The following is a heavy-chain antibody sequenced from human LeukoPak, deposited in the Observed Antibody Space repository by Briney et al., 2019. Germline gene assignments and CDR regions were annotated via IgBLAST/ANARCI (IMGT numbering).Heavy chain of an antibody. Sequence: GGSLRLSCVGSAFTFSDHYMDWVRQAPGKGLEWVAVIWYDGSNKYYADSVKGRFTISRDNSKNTLYLQMNSLRAEDTAVYYCARGGQWLVLDYWGQGTLVTVSS. CDR3: ARGGQWLVLDY. V-gene: IGHV3-33*08. D-gene: IGHD6-19*01. J-gene: IGHJ4*02. CDR1: AFTFSDHY. CDR2: IWYDGSNK.